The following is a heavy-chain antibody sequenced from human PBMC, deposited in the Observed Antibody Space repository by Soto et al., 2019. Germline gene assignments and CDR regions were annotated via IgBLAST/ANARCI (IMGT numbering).Heavy chain of an antibody. D-gene: IGHD2-2*02. CDR3: ASHCSSTSCYTDCFDP. V-gene: IGHV1-69*06. Sequence: GASVKVSCKASGGTFSSYAISWVRQAPGQGLEWMGGIIPIFGTANYAQKFQGKVTITADKSTSTAYMELSSLRSEDTAVYYCASHCSSTSCYTDCFDPWGQGTLVTVSS. CDR2: IIPIFGTA. CDR1: GGTFSSYA. J-gene: IGHJ5*02.